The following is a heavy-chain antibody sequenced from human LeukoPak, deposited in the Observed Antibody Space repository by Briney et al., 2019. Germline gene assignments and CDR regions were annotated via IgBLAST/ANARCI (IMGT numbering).Heavy chain of an antibody. Sequence: PGGSLRLSCAASGLTFSTSAMSWVRQAPGRGLGWVSSISGSGGSTYYAGSVKGRFTISRDNSKNTLYLQMNSLRAEDTAVYYCARDRSSEYSSRVYWGQGTLVTVSS. CDR1: GLTFSTSA. D-gene: IGHD6-6*01. CDR3: ARDRSSEYSSRVY. CDR2: ISGSGGST. J-gene: IGHJ4*02. V-gene: IGHV3-23*01.